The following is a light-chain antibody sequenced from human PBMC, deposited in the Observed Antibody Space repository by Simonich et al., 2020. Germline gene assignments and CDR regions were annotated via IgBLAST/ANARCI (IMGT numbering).Light chain of an antibody. CDR3: QQYNNLPPWT. Sequence: EIVMTQSTATLSVSPGERATLSCRASQSVSSNLAWYQQKPGQAPRLLIYGASTRATCIPARFSGSGSGTEFTLTISSMQSEDFAVYYCQQYNNLPPWTFGQGTKVEIK. CDR1: QSVSSN. CDR2: GAS. J-gene: IGKJ1*01. V-gene: IGKV3-15*01.